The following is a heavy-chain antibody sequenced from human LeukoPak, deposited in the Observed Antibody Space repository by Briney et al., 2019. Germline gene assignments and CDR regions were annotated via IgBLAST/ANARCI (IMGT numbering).Heavy chain of an antibody. CDR2: IYSGAGT. CDR1: GFTFSTYS. Sequence: PGGSLRLSCAASGFTFSTYSMNWVRQAPGKGLEWVSFIYSGAGTDYADSVKGRFTISTDNSKNTMYLQMNSLRAEDTAVYYCARGFCSGGTCFDYWGQGTLVTVSS. D-gene: IGHD2-15*01. J-gene: IGHJ4*02. V-gene: IGHV3-53*01. CDR3: ARGFCSGGTCFDY.